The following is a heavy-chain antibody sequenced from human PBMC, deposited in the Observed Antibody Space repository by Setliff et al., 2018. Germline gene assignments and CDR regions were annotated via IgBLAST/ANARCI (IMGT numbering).Heavy chain of an antibody. CDR2: IYGDDSGGST. CDR3: ARYCSSGSCYYDAFDV. J-gene: IGHJ3*01. CDR1: GFSVSTNY. Sequence: PGGSLRLSCAASGFSVSTNYMGWVRQAPGKGLEWVSVIYGDDSGGSTYYADSVKGRFTISRDNSMNTLYLQMHGLRAEDTAVYYCARYCSSGSCYYDAFDVWGPGTMVTVSS. D-gene: IGHD2-15*01. V-gene: IGHV3-53*01.